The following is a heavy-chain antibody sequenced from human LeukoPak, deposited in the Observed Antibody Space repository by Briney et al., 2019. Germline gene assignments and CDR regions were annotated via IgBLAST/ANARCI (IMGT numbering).Heavy chain of an antibody. J-gene: IGHJ4*02. V-gene: IGHV4-4*02. CDR3: ARNGGNSDFDY. D-gene: IGHD4-23*01. CDR2: ISHSGST. CDR1: GGSISSRNW. Sequence: SGTLSLTCAVSGGSISSRNWWTWVRQPPGKGLEWIGEISHSGSTNYNPSLKSRVAISVDKSKNQFSLKLSSVTAADTAVYYRARNGGNSDFDYWGQGNLVTVSS.